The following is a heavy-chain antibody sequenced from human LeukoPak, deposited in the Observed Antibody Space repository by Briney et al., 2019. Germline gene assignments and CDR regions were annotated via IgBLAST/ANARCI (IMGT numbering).Heavy chain of an antibody. CDR3: ARNIFGSGYYPLYGMDV. J-gene: IGHJ6*02. CDR1: GGSFSGYY. CDR2: INHSGST. Sequence: PSETLSLTCAVYGGSFSGYYWSWIRQPPGKGLEWIGEINHSGSTNYNPSLKSRVTISVDTSKNQFSLKLSSVTAADAAVYYCARNIFGSGYYPLYGMDVWGQGTTVTVSS. V-gene: IGHV4-34*01. D-gene: IGHD3-3*01.